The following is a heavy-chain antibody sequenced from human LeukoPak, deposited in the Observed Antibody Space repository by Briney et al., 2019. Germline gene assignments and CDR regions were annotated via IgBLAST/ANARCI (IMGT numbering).Heavy chain of an antibody. V-gene: IGHV4-59*01. CDR2: IYYSGST. D-gene: IGHD6-19*01. Sequence: SETLSLTCTVSGGSISSYYWSWIRQPPGKGLEWIGYIYYSGSTNYNPSLKSRVTISVDTSKNQFSLKLSSVTAADTAVYYCARGSSGWPFGYWGQGTLVTVSS. CDR3: ARGSSGWPFGY. J-gene: IGHJ4*02. CDR1: GGSISSYY.